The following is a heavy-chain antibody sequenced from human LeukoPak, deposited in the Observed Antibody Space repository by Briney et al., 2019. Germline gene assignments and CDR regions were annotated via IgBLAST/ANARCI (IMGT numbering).Heavy chain of an antibody. CDR3: ARLAQYLGAFDI. V-gene: IGHV4-59*08. Sequence: PSETLSLTCTVSGGSISSYYWSWIRQPPGKGLEWIGYIYYSGSTNYNPSLKSRVTISVDTSKNQFSLKLSSVTAADTAVYYCARLAQYLGAFDIWGQGTMVTVSS. J-gene: IGHJ3*02. CDR2: IYYSGST. D-gene: IGHD2/OR15-2a*01. CDR1: GGSISSYY.